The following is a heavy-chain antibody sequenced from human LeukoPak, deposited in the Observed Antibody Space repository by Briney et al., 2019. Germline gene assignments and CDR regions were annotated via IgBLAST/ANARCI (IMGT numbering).Heavy chain of an antibody. Sequence: PGGSLRLSCAASGFTFDTYAMTWVRQAPGKGLEWVSVIDKSGGNIHYLDSAKGRFTISRDNSKNTLYLQMNNLRVEDTAVYYCAKYSQTGEPPDYWGQGTLVAVSS. CDR3: AKYSQTGEPPDY. D-gene: IGHD7-27*01. J-gene: IGHJ4*02. CDR2: IDKSGGNI. CDR1: GFTFDTYA. V-gene: IGHV3-23*01.